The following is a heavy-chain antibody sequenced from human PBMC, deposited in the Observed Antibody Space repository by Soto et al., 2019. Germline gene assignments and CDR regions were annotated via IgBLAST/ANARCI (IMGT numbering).Heavy chain of an antibody. Sequence: PGGSLRLSCAASGFTFSSYAMHWVRQAPGKGLEWVAVISYDGSNKYYADSVKGRFTISRDNSKSTLYLQMNSLRAEDTAVYYCARDGLEGGFDYWGQGTLVTVSS. CDR3: ARDGLEGGFDY. V-gene: IGHV3-30-3*01. J-gene: IGHJ4*02. CDR1: GFTFSSYA. D-gene: IGHD3-16*01. CDR2: ISYDGSNK.